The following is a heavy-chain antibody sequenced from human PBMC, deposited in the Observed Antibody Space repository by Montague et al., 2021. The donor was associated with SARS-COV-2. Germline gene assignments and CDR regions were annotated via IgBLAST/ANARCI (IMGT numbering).Heavy chain of an antibody. CDR2: ISYDGSIQ. CDR3: AKNRDIFWFGEGRDSMDV. J-gene: IGHJ6*02. Sequence: SLRLSCAASGFTFNNFALHWVRQAPGMRLEWLAVISYDGSIQYYSYSXXVLFTISRDSSKKTLYLQMNSLSSEDTAVYYCAKNRDIFWFGEGRDSMDVWGQGTTVIVSS. V-gene: IGHV3-30*18. D-gene: IGHD3-10*01. CDR1: GFTFNNFA.